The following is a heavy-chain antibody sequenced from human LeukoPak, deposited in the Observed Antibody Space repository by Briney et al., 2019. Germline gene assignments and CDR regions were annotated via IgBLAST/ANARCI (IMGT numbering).Heavy chain of an antibody. Sequence: PSETLSLTCTVSGGSISSYYWSWIRQPPGKGLEWIGYIYYSGSTNYNPSLKSRVTISVDTSKNQFSLKLSSVTAADTAVYYCASSGYSSSWPDAFDIWGQGTMVTVSS. CDR2: IYYSGST. CDR3: ASSGYSSSWPDAFDI. D-gene: IGHD6-13*01. V-gene: IGHV4-59*12. CDR1: GGSISSYY. J-gene: IGHJ3*02.